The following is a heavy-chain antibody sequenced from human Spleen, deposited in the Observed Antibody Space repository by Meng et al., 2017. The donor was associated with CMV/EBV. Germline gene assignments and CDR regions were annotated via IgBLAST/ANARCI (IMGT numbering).Heavy chain of an antibody. CDR2: IYYSGST. V-gene: IGHV4-39*01. D-gene: IGHD1-26*01. Sequence: SETLSLTCTVSGGSISSSSYSWGWIRQPPGKGLEWIGSIYYSGSTYYNPSLKSRVTISVDTSKNQFSLKLSSVTAADTAVYYCARHKGSGSYPYYFDYWGQGTLVTVSS. CDR1: GGSISSSSYS. CDR3: ARHKGSGSYPYYFDY. J-gene: IGHJ4*02.